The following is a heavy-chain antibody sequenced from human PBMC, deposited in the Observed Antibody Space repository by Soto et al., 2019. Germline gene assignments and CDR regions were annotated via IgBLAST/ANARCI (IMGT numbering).Heavy chain of an antibody. CDR3: ANTNYDFWGMDV. CDR1: GFTFSDYG. V-gene: IGHV3-30*18. D-gene: IGHD3-3*01. CDR2: ISYDERNK. Sequence: GGSLRLSCAASGFTFSDYGMHWVRQAPGKGLEWVAVISYDERNKYYADSVKGRFTISRDNSKNTLYLQMNSLRAEDTAMYYCANTNYDFWGMDVWGQGTTVTVSS. J-gene: IGHJ6*02.